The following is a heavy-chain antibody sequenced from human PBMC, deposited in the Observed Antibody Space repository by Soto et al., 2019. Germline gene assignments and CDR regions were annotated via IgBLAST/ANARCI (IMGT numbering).Heavy chain of an antibody. Sequence: QVQLQQWGAGLLKPSETLSLTCAVYGGSFSGYYWSWIRQPPGKGLEWIGEINHSGSTNYNPSLKRRVTISVDTSKNQFSLKLSSVTAADTAVYYCARGVAVAGTFDYWGQGTLVTVSS. D-gene: IGHD6-19*01. J-gene: IGHJ4*02. V-gene: IGHV4-34*01. CDR1: GGSFSGYY. CDR2: INHSGST. CDR3: ARGVAVAGTFDY.